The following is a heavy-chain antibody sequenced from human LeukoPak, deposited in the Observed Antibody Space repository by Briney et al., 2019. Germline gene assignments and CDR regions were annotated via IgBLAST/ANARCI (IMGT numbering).Heavy chain of an antibody. J-gene: IGHJ6*03. Sequence: GGSLRLSCAASGFTFSSYAMHWVRQAPGKGLEWVAVISYDGSNKYYADSVKGRFTISRDNSKNTLYLQMNSLRAEDTAVYYCARGRSRAAAGIYYYMDVWGKGTTVTVSS. D-gene: IGHD6-13*01. CDR3: ARGRSRAAAGIYYYMDV. CDR1: GFTFSSYA. CDR2: ISYDGSNK. V-gene: IGHV3-30-3*01.